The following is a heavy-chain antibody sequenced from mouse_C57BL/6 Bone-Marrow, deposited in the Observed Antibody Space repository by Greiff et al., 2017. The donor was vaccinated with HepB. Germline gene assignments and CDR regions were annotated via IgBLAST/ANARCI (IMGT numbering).Heavy chain of an antibody. V-gene: IGHV1-19*01. CDR3: ARGGFLFAY. J-gene: IGHJ3*01. CDR1: GYTFTDYY. Sequence: VQLQQSGPVLVKPGASVKMSCKASGYTFTDYYMNWVKQSPGKSLEWIGVINPYNGGTSYNQKFKGKATLTVDKSSSTAYMALNSLTSEDSAVYYCARGGFLFAYWGQGTLVTVSA. CDR2: INPYNGGT.